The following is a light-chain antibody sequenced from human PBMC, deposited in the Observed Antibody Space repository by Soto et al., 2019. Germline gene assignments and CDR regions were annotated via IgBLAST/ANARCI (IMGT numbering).Light chain of an antibody. CDR2: DVS. V-gene: IGLV2-14*01. Sequence: QSALTQPASVSGSPGQSIAISCTGTSSDVGGYSYVYWYQQQPGKAPKLVISDVSNRPSGVSDRFSGSKSGNTASLTISGLQTEDEADYYCASYTTSSTYVFGTGTKVTVL. CDR1: SSDVGGYSY. CDR3: ASYTTSSTYV. J-gene: IGLJ1*01.